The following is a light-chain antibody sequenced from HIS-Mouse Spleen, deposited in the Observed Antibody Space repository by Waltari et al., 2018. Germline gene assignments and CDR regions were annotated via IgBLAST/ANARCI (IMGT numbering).Light chain of an antibody. CDR1: SSDVGGYNY. J-gene: IGLJ1*01. Sequence: QSALTQPASVSGSPGQSITISCTGTSSDVGGYNYVSWYQQNPGKAPKVMIYDVSNRPSGVYNRVSGSKAANTASLTISELQAEDEADYYCSSYTSSITYVFGTGTKVTVL. CDR3: SSYTSSITYV. CDR2: DVS. V-gene: IGLV2-14*03.